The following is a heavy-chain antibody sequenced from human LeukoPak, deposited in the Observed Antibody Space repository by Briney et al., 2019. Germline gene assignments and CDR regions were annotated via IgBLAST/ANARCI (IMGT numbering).Heavy chain of an antibody. J-gene: IGHJ4*02. CDR2: INTDGSIT. CDR1: GFTFSDYW. V-gene: IGHV3-74*01. CDR3: ARDRGPRTGFMVREAYDY. Sequence: GGSLRLSCAASGFTFSDYWIHWVRQAPGKGLVWVSRINTDGSITNYADSVKGRFTISRDNAKNTLYLQMSSLRAEDTAVYYCARDRGPRTGFMVREAYDYWGQGTLVTVSS. D-gene: IGHD3-10*01.